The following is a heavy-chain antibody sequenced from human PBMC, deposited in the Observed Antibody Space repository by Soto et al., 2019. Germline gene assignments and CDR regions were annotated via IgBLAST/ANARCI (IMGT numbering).Heavy chain of an antibody. CDR1: GFTFSSYA. V-gene: IGHV3-23*01. J-gene: IGHJ6*04. CDR2: ISGRGGST. CDR3: AKAPPWRGDGRYSLLYGVGV. D-gene: IGHD3-10*01. Sequence: EGTRRLSCVASGFTFSSYAMSWVRQATGQGLEWVSAISGRGGSTYYADSVNCRFTITRDNSKKTLDLKMNSQNAEDPAVYYCAKAPPWRGDGRYSLLYGVGVWGEGTRVTVGS.